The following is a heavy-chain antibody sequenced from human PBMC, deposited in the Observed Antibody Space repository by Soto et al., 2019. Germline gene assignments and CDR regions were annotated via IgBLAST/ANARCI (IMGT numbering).Heavy chain of an antibody. CDR2: VYYSGST. V-gene: IGHV4-59*01. CDR1: GGSISIYY. CDR3: ARDRYDFWSGTLDY. D-gene: IGHD3-3*01. J-gene: IGHJ4*02. Sequence: SETLSLTCTVSGGSISIYYWSWIRQPPGKGLEWIGYVYYSGSTNYNPSLKSRVTISVDTSKNQFSLKLNSVTAADTAVYYCARDRYDFWSGTLDYWGQGTLVTVSS.